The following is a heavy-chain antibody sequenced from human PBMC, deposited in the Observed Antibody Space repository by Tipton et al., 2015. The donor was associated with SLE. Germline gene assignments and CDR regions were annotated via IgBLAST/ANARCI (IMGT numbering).Heavy chain of an antibody. V-gene: IGHV4-31*03. CDR1: GCSISSDDYY. D-gene: IGHD3-3*01. CDR2: IFYNGFT. Sequence: TLSLTCTVSGCSISSDDYYWSWIRQYPEKGLELIGYIFYNGFTSYNPSLRSRVTLSVDTSENQFSLKLSSVTAADTAVYYCARGVWSGYPNWFDLWGQGTLVTVSS. CDR3: ARGVWSGYPNWFDL. J-gene: IGHJ5*02.